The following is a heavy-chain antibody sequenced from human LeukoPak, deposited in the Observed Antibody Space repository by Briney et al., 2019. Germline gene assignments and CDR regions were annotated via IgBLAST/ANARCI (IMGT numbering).Heavy chain of an antibody. D-gene: IGHD3-22*01. Sequence: PGGSLRLSCAASGFTFEDYGMSWVRQAPGKGLEWVSGINWNGGSTVYADSVKGRFTISRDNAKNSLYLQMNSLRAEDTALYYCAREGAYYYDSSGSEGAFDIWGQGTMVTVSS. CDR1: GFTFEDYG. CDR3: AREGAYYYDSSGSEGAFDI. J-gene: IGHJ3*02. V-gene: IGHV3-20*04. CDR2: INWNGGST.